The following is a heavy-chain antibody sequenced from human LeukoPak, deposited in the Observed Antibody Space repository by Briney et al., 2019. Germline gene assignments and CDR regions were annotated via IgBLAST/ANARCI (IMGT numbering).Heavy chain of an antibody. Sequence: ASVKVSCKASGYTFTSYGISWVRQAPGHGLEWMGWITGYNGNTNYAQKFQGRVTMTRDTSTSTAYMELRSLRSDDTALYYCARDRHGISVATKGYDSWGQGTLVTVSS. CDR3: ARDRHGISVATKGYDS. D-gene: IGHD5-12*01. J-gene: IGHJ4*02. CDR2: ITGYNGNT. CDR1: GYTFTSYG. V-gene: IGHV1-18*01.